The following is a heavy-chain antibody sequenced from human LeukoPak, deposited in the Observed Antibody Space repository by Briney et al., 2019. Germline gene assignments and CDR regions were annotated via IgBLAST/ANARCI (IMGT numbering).Heavy chain of an antibody. CDR3: AKVHIVVVPAGIRPPLGMDV. CDR1: GFTFSSYG. J-gene: IGHJ6*02. CDR2: ISYDGSNK. D-gene: IGHD2-2*01. Sequence: GRSLRLSCAASGFTFSSYGMHWVRQAPGKGLEWVAVISYDGSNKYYADSVKGRFTISRDNSKNTLYLQMNSLRAEDTAVYYCAKVHIVVVPAGIRPPLGMDVWGQGTTVTVSS. V-gene: IGHV3-30*18.